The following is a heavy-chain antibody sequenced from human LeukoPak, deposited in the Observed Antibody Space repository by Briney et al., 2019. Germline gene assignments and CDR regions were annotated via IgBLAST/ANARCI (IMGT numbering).Heavy chain of an antibody. Sequence: GGSLRLSCAASGFTFSSYGMHWVRQAPGKGLEWVGRIKSKTDGGTTDYAAPVKGRFTISRDDSKNTLYLQMNSLKTEDTAVYHCTTDGPGYYYYYGMDVWGQGTTVTVSS. CDR2: IKSKTDGGTT. CDR3: TTDGPGYYYYYGMDV. V-gene: IGHV3-15*01. CDR1: GFTFSSYG. J-gene: IGHJ6*02.